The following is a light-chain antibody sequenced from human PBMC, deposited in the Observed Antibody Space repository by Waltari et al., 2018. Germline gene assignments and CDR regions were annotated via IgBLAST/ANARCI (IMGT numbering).Light chain of an antibody. Sequence: QSVLTQPPSVSAAPGQKVTISCSRGHPTTGDNYDAWYQQCPRTAPRLLIYDNDKRPSGIPDRFSGSKSGASASLDITGLQTGDEADYYCGTWDTSLTVYVFGTGTKVTVL. CDR3: GTWDTSLTVYV. J-gene: IGLJ1*01. V-gene: IGLV1-51*01. CDR2: DND. CDR1: HPTTGDNY.